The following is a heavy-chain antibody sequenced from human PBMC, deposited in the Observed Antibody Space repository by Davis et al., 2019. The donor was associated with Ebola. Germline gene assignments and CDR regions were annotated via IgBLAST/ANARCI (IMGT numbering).Heavy chain of an antibody. Sequence: GESLKISCAASGFTFSSYAMSWVRQAPGKGLEWVSAISGSCGSTYYADSVKGRFTISRVNSKNTLYLQMNSLRSEDTAVYYCSKTIFGVVNMGGFDYWGQGTLVTVSS. J-gene: IGHJ4*02. CDR3: SKTIFGVVNMGGFDY. V-gene: IGHV3-23*01. CDR1: GFTFSSYA. CDR2: ISGSCGST. D-gene: IGHD3-3*01.